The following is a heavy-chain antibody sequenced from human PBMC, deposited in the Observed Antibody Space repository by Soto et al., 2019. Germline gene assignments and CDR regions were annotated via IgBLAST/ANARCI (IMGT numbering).Heavy chain of an antibody. CDR2: IIPILGIA. V-gene: IGHV1-69*02. CDR3: ARLTTVTTGFDY. J-gene: IGHJ4*02. Sequence: QVQLVQSGAEVKKPGSSVKVSCKASGGTFSSYTISWVRQAPGQGLEWMGRIIPILGIANYAQKFQGRVTITADKSTSTAYMELSSLRSEDTAVYYCARLTTVTTGFDYWGQGTLVTVSS. D-gene: IGHD4-17*01. CDR1: GGTFSSYT.